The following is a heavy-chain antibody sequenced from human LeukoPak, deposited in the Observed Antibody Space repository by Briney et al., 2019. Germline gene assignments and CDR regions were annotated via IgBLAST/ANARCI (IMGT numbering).Heavy chain of an antibody. D-gene: IGHD2-21*01. CDR2: LSSSGSTI. CDR3: ARGRIATTPFDC. CDR1: GFTFSDYY. V-gene: IGHV3-11*01. Sequence: GGSLRLSCVASGFTFSDYYMSWIRQAPGKGLEWVSYLSSSGSTIYYADSVKGRFTVSRDNAENSLYLQMNSLRAEDTAMYYCARGRIATTPFDCWGQGTLVTVSS. J-gene: IGHJ4*02.